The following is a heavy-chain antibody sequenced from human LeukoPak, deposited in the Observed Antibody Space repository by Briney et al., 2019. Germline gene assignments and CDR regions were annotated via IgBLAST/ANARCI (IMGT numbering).Heavy chain of an antibody. Sequence: GGSLRLSCAASGFTFSSYAMSWVRQAPGKGLEWVSAISGSGGSTYYADSVKGRFTISRDNSKNTLYLQMNSLRAEDTAVYYCAKAVPHCSSTSCQDTAMVRYYFDYWGQGTLVTVSS. D-gene: IGHD2-2*01. V-gene: IGHV3-23*01. CDR1: GFTFSSYA. CDR2: ISGSGGST. CDR3: AKAVPHCSSTSCQDTAMVRYYFDY. J-gene: IGHJ4*02.